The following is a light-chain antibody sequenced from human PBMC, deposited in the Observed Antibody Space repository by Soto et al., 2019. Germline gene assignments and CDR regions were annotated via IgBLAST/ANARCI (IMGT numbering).Light chain of an antibody. CDR2: DAS. J-gene: IGKJ1*01. Sequence: IVLAQSPAPLSLSPGERATLSCRASQSISSDYLAWYQHKPGQAPRLLIYDASTRATGIPARFSGSGSGTEFTLTISSLQSEDFAVYYCHQYNNWPPWTFGQGTKVDIK. CDR1: QSISSD. CDR3: HQYNNWPPWT. V-gene: IGKV3-15*01.